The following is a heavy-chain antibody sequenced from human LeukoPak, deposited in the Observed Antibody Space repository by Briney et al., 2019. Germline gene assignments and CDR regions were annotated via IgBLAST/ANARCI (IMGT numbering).Heavy chain of an antibody. CDR3: ARAPGEGWFDP. D-gene: IGHD4-17*01. CDR1: GFTFSSYW. CDR2: IKQDGSEK. V-gene: IGHV3-7*01. J-gene: IGHJ5*02. Sequence: GSLRLSCAASGFTFSSYWMSWVRQAPGKGLEWVASIKQDGSEKYYVDSVKGRFTISRDNAKNSLYPQMNSLRAEDTALYYCARAPGEGWFDPWGQGTLVTVSS.